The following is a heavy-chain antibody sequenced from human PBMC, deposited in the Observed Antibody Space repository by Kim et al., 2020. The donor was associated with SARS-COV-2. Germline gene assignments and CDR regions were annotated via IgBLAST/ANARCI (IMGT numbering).Heavy chain of an antibody. V-gene: IGHV1-58*01. CDR3: ATGSIYHLDY. J-gene: IGHJ4*02. CDR1: GLGFRTSG. Sequence: SVKVSCKPSGLGFRTSGVHWVRQARGQRLEWVGWFVVCSQNTNYAQKFHRRVTFTRDTATGTAYMELSSLRYEDTAVYYCATGSIYHLDYAGQGPLVTVS. CDR2: FVVCSQNT. D-gene: IGHD2-21*01.